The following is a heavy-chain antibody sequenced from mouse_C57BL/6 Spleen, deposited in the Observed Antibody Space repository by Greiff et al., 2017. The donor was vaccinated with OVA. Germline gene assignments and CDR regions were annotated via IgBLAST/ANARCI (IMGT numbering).Heavy chain of an antibody. V-gene: IGHV1-64*01. CDR2: IHPNSGST. Sequence: VKLMESGAELVKPGASVKLSCKASGYTFTSYWMHWVKQRPGQGLEWIGMIHPNSGSTNYNEKFKSKATLTVDKSSSTAYMQLSSLTSEDSAVYYCARELRSYFDYWGQGTTLTVSS. CDR1: GYTFTSYW. CDR3: ARELRSYFDY. D-gene: IGHD3-2*02. J-gene: IGHJ2*01.